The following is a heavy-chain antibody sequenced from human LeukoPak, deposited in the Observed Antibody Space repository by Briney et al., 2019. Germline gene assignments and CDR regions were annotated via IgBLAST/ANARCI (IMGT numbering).Heavy chain of an antibody. D-gene: IGHD3-9*01. J-gene: IGHJ4*02. V-gene: IGHV3-7*01. CDR3: ATHGYSELRYFDWSTNE. CDR2: IKEDGSEK. CDR1: GFTFSSHW. Sequence: GGSLRHSCVVSGFTFSSHWMSWVRQAPGRGLEWVANIKEDGSEKYYVDSVKGRFTISRDNAKKSLYLQMDSLRAEDTAVYYCATHGYSELRYFDWSTNEWGQGTLVTVSS.